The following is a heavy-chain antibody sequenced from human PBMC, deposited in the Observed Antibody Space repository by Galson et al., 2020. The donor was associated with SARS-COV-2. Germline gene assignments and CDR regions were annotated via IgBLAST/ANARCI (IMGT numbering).Heavy chain of an antibody. Sequence: SETLSLTCTVSGGSISSSSYYWGWIRQPPGKGLEWIGSIYYSGSTYYNPSLKSRVTISVDTSKNQFSLKLSSVTAADTAVYYCARQWELLNFFDYWGQGTLVTVSS. V-gene: IGHV4-39*01. J-gene: IGHJ4*02. D-gene: IGHD1-26*01. CDR2: IYYSGST. CDR3: ARQWELLNFFDY. CDR1: GGSISSSSYY.